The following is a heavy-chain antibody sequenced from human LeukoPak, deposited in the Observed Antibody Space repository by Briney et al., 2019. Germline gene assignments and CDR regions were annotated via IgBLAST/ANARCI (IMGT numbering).Heavy chain of an antibody. D-gene: IGHD3-16*01. CDR1: GGSISSYN. V-gene: IGHV4-59*08. CDR3: ARQDALGKYPPPYYMDV. CDR2: ISESGST. J-gene: IGHJ6*03. Sequence: PSETLSLTCTVSGGSISSYNWNWIRQPPGKGLEWIGYISESGSTNYNSSLENRVTLSLDTSKNEISLNLRSATVADTAVYYCARQDALGKYPPPYYMDVWGTGTTVILSS.